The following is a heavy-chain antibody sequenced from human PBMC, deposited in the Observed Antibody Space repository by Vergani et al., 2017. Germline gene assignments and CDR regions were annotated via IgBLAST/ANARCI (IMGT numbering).Heavy chain of an antibody. CDR2: IIPILGIA. V-gene: IGHV1-69*04. D-gene: IGHD3-22*01. Sequence: QVQLVQSGAEVKKPGASVKVSCKASGGTFSSYAISWVRQAPGQGLEWMGRIIPILGIANYAQKVQGRVTITADKSTSTAYMELSSLRSEDTAVYYCARDNDSSGYYFVKVVYNWFDPWGQGTLVTVSS. CDR1: GGTFSSYA. CDR3: ARDNDSSGYYFVKVVYNWFDP. J-gene: IGHJ5*02.